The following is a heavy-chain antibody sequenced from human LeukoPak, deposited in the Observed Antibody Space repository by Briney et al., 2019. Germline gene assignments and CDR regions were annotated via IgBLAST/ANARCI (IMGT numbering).Heavy chain of an antibody. Sequence: GASVKVSCKTSGGTFNNYAITWVRQAPGQGLEWIGRIIPIFDIKNYAQKFQGRVTITADKSTNTVYMELISLRSEDTAVYFCAMYSRGDDSGDYSTSNEYNNWFDPWGQGTLVTVSS. V-gene: IGHV1-69*04. CDR3: AMYSRGDDSGDYSTSNEYNNWFDP. CDR2: IIPIFDIK. J-gene: IGHJ5*02. D-gene: IGHD4-17*01. CDR1: GGTFNNYA.